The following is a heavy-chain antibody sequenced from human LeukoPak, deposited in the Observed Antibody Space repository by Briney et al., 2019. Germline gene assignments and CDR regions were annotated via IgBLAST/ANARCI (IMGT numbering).Heavy chain of an antibody. J-gene: IGHJ4*02. Sequence: PGGSLRLSCAASGFTFSGYWMSWVRQAPGKGLECVANIKEDGSEKYYVDSVEGRFTISRDNAKNSLYLQMNSLRAEDTAVYYCARVYSSGWYSPPYYWGQGTLVTVSS. D-gene: IGHD6-19*01. V-gene: IGHV3-7*05. CDR2: IKEDGSEK. CDR1: GFTFSGYW. CDR3: ARVYSSGWYSPPYY.